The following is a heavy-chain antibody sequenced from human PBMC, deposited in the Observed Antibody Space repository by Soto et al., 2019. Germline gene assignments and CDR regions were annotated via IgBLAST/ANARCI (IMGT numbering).Heavy chain of an antibody. V-gene: IGHV1-18*01. CDR1: GYTFDRYG. CDR2: ISTYNGNT. J-gene: IGHJ6*02. D-gene: IGHD2-15*01. Sequence: GASVKVSCKASGYTFDRYGISWVRQAPGQGLEWMGWISTYNGNTNYAQKLKGRVTMTTDTFTSKAYMELRSLTSDDTAVYYCAREGYCSSGSCALYSHEYFGMDVWGQGTTVTVSS. CDR3: AREGYCSSGSCALYSHEYFGMDV.